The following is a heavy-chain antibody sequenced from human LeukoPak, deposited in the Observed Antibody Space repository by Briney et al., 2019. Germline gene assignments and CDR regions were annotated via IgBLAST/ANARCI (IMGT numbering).Heavy chain of an antibody. V-gene: IGHV3-15*07. CDR2: IKSKTDGGTT. CDR3: TTDIVVVPAAGVDY. Sequence: PGGSLRLSCAASGFTFSNAWMNWVRQAPGKGLEWVGRIKSKTDGGTTDYAAPVKGRFTITRDDSKNTLYLQMNSLKTEDTAVYYCTTDIVVVPAAGVDYWGQGTLVTVSS. J-gene: IGHJ4*02. D-gene: IGHD2-2*01. CDR1: GFTFSNAW.